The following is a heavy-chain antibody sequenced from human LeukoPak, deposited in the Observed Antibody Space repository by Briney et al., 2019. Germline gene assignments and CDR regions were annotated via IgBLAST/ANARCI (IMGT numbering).Heavy chain of an antibody. Sequence: KTSETLSLTCTVSGGSISSGSYYWSWIRQPAGKGLEWIGRIYTGGSTNYNPSLKSRVTISVDTSKNQFSLKLSSVTAADTAVYYCARCENYYGMDVWGQGTTVTVSS. CDR1: GGSISSGSYY. J-gene: IGHJ6*02. CDR3: ARCENYYGMDV. CDR2: IYTGGST. V-gene: IGHV4-61*02.